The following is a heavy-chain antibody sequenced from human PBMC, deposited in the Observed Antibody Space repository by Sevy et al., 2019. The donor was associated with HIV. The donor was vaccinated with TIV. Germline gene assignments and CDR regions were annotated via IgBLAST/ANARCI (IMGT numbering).Heavy chain of an antibody. J-gene: IGHJ4*02. CDR3: ARVLRVVRIDYFDY. V-gene: IGHV3-21*01. D-gene: IGHD2-2*01. CDR1: GFIFSNYS. Sequence: GGSLRLSCAASGFIFSNYSMNWVRQAPGKGLEWVSSISGRSSYIYNADSVKGRFTISRDNAKNSLYLQMNSLRAEDTAVYYCARVLRVVRIDYFDYWGQGILVTVSS. CDR2: ISGRSSYI.